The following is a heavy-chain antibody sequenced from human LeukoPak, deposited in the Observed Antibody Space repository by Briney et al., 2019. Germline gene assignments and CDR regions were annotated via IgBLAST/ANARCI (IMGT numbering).Heavy chain of an antibody. Sequence: SVKVSCKASGGTFSSYAISWVRQAPGQGLEWMGGIIPIFGTANYAQKFQGRVTITADESTSTAYMELSSLRSEDTAVYYCARSPSRVYYGSGTYDPWGQGTLVTVSS. CDR3: ARSPSRVYYGSGTYDP. J-gene: IGHJ5*02. V-gene: IGHV1-69*13. CDR1: GGTFSSYA. CDR2: IIPIFGTA. D-gene: IGHD3-10*01.